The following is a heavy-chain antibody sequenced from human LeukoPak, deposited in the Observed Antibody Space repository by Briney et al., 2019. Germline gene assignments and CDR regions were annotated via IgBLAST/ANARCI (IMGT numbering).Heavy chain of an antibody. J-gene: IGHJ4*02. CDR3: ARSWGTGATSLFDY. CDR2: INPNSGGT. D-gene: IGHD1-26*01. V-gene: IGHV1-2*02. CDR1: GYTFTDYF. Sequence: ASVKVSCKASGYTFTDYFMHWVRQAPGQGLEWMGWINPNSGGTNYAQKFQGRVTMTRDTSISTAYMELSRLRSDDTAVYYCARSWGTGATSLFDYWGQGTLVTVSS.